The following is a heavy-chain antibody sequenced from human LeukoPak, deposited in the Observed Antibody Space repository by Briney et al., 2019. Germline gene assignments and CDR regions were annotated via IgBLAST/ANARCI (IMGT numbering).Heavy chain of an antibody. Sequence: SETLSLTCAVHGGSFSGYYWSWTRQPPGKGLEWIGEINHSGSTNYNPSLKSRVTISVDTSKNQFSLKLSSVTAADTAVYYCARGGGYSYGSDWFDPWGQGTLVTVSS. D-gene: IGHD5-18*01. CDR2: INHSGST. CDR1: GGSFSGYY. V-gene: IGHV4-34*01. CDR3: ARGGGYSYGSDWFDP. J-gene: IGHJ5*02.